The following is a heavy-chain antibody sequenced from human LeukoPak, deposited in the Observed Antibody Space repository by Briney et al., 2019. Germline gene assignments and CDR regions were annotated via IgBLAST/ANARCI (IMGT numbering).Heavy chain of an antibody. J-gene: IGHJ6*02. CDR2: IYYSGST. CDR1: GGSISSSYYY. CDR3: ARDPKNYYDSSGTSYYYYGMDV. V-gene: IGHV4-39*07. Sequence: SETLSLTCTVSGGSISSSYYYWGWIRQPPGKGLEWIGSIYYSGSTNYNPSLKSRVTISVDTSKNQFSLKLSSVTAADTAVYYCARDPKNYYDSSGTSYYYYGMDVWGQGTTVTVSS. D-gene: IGHD3-22*01.